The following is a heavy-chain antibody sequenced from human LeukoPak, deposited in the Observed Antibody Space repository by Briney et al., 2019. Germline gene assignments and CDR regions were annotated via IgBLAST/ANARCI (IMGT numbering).Heavy chain of an antibody. CDR3: ARDSEAYCGGDCYFYFDY. D-gene: IGHD2-21*02. CDR1: GFSFSSFG. J-gene: IGHJ4*02. Sequence: GGSLRLSCAVSGFSFSSFGMIWVRQAPGKGLEWLASISGSGDFTYYADSVKGRFTISKDNTKNSVHLQLTSLRAEDTAVYYCARDSEAYCGGDCYFYFDYWGQGTRVTVSS. V-gene: IGHV3-21*01. CDR2: ISGSGDFT.